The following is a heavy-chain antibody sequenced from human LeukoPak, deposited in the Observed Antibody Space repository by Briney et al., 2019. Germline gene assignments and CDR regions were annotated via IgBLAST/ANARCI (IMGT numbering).Heavy chain of an antibody. CDR3: ARGGSWSDFDY. CDR2: IYHSGST. J-gene: IGHJ4*02. D-gene: IGHD6-13*01. CDR1: GGSIISYY. Sequence: PSETLSLTCTVSGGSIISYYWSWIRQPPGKGLEWIGYIYHSGSTNYNPSLKSRVTISTDTSKNQFSLKLTSVTAADTAVYYCARGGSWSDFDYWGQGTLVTVSS. V-gene: IGHV4-59*01.